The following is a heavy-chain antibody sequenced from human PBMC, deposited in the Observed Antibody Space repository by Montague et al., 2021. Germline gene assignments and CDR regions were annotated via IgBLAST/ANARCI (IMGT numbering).Heavy chain of an antibody. CDR3: ARHVKIFGVVKRIDP. V-gene: IGHV4-59*08. Sequence: SETLSLTCTVSGGSISSYYWSWIRQPPGKGLEWIGYIYYSGSTNYNPSLTSRVTISVDTSKNQFSLKLSSVTAADTAVYFCARHVKIFGVVKRIDPWGQGTLVTVSS. D-gene: IGHD3-3*01. J-gene: IGHJ5*02. CDR2: IYYSGST. CDR1: GGSISSYY.